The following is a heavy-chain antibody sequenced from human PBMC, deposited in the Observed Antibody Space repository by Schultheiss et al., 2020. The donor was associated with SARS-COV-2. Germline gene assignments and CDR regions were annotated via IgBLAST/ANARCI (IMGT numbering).Heavy chain of an antibody. CDR2: IGTAGDT. D-gene: IGHD1-26*01. V-gene: IGHV3-13*01. J-gene: IGHJ4*02. Sequence: GGSLRLSCAASGFTFSSYDMHWVRQATGKGLEWVSAIGTAGDTYYPGSVKGRFTISRENAKNSLYLQMNSLRAEDTAVYYCAKDISGSYYDGYWGQGTLVTVSS. CDR3: AKDISGSYYDGY. CDR1: GFTFSSYD.